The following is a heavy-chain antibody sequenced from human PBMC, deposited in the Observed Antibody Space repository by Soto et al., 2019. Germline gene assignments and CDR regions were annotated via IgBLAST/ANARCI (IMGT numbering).Heavy chain of an antibody. CDR2: TSHDGSDT. V-gene: IGHV3-30-3*01. J-gene: IGHJ3*01. CDR1: GFTFSDSS. D-gene: IGHD3-9*01. Sequence: QVHLVESGGGVVQPGKSLRLSCAASGFTFSDSSMHWVRQGPGRGLEWVALTSHDGSDTYYADAAKGRFTISRDNSNNTLYLQMNSVRPEATAVYFCASDLRTGIGALDVWGQGTMVTVSS. CDR3: ASDLRTGIGALDV.